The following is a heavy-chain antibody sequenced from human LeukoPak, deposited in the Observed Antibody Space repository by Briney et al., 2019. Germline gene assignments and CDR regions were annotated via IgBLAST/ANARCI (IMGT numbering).Heavy chain of an antibody. D-gene: IGHD6-13*01. CDR2: ISGDGGST. V-gene: IGHV3-43*02. CDR1: GFTLDDYA. CDR3: AKDSDPTPSSSFGDY. J-gene: IGHJ4*02. Sequence: PGGSLRLSCAASGFTLDDYAMHWVRQAPGKGLEWVSLISGDGGSTYYADSVKGRFTISRDNSKNSLYLQMNSLRTEDTALYYCAKDSDPTPSSSFGDYWGQGTLVTVSS.